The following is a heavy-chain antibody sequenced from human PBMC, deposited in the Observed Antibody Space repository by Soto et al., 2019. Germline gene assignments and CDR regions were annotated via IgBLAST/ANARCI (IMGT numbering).Heavy chain of an antibody. CDR3: AGDIGCVGTRANAALEA. CDR2: INPDNGNT. V-gene: IGHV1-3*01. J-gene: IGHJ3*01. CDR1: GFTFGDNL. D-gene: IGHD2-2*01. Sequence: QVQLVQSGAEVRKPGASVNISCWASGFTFGDNLINWVRQVPGQSLEWMGWINPDNGNTKYSQTFQGRVTISRHSSASIADVEVSDLASDDTAVSECAGDIGCVGTRANAALEAWGQGTVVTASS.